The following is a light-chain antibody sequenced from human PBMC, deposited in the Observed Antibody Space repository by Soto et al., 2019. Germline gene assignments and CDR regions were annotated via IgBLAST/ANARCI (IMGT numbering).Light chain of an antibody. J-gene: IGKJ1*01. CDR3: QQYHTSPLT. CDR1: QSVSSSY. Sequence: EMVLTHSPGTLSLSPGERATFSCRASQSVSSSYIAWYQQKRGQAPRRLIYGASIRATGIPDRFSGSGSGTDFTLTISRLEPEDFALYYCQQYHTSPLTFGQGTKVDIK. CDR2: GAS. V-gene: IGKV3-20*01.